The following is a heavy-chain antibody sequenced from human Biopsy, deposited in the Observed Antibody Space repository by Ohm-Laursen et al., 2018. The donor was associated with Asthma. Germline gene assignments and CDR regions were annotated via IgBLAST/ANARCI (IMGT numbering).Heavy chain of an antibody. D-gene: IGHD4-17*01. CDR1: GYTLTDLS. CDR3: ASDFPKDYVRSNFQF. V-gene: IGHV1-24*01. CDR2: HDHEEGGT. Sequence: GATVKLSCKISGYTLTDLSIHWVRQAPGQGLEWMGGHDHEEGGTVNARRFQGRVTMTEDTSTDTAYMELSSLSSDDTAVYYCASDFPKDYVRSNFQFWGQGTLVTVSS. J-gene: IGHJ4*02.